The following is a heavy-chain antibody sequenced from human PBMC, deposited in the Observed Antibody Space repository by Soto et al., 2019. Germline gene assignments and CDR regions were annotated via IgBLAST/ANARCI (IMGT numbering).Heavy chain of an antibody. Sequence: PGGSLRLSCAASGFTLSSYWMSWVRQAPGKGLEWVANIKQDGSEKYYVDSVKGRFTISRDNAKNSLYLQMNSLRAEDTAVYYCARDENLRYFDWLLGNYYYYGMDVWGQGTTVTVSS. J-gene: IGHJ6*02. V-gene: IGHV3-7*01. D-gene: IGHD3-9*01. CDR3: ARDENLRYFDWLLGNYYYYGMDV. CDR2: IKQDGSEK. CDR1: GFTLSSYW.